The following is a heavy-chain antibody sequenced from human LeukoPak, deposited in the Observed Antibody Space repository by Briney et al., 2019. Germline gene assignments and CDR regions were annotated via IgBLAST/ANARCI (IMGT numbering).Heavy chain of an antibody. Sequence: GGSLTLFHAACGFQLRYYIKKGVRQAPGRGLEGSLYIEISSGNTKYADSVKGRFTISGDKAKNSLYLQMNSLRVEDKAVYCCARHTKYAFDNWGEGTLVTVSS. J-gene: IGHJ4*02. CDR1: GFQLRYYI. CDR2: IEISSGNT. V-gene: IGHV3-48*01. D-gene: IGHD2-2*01. CDR3: ARHTKYAFDN.